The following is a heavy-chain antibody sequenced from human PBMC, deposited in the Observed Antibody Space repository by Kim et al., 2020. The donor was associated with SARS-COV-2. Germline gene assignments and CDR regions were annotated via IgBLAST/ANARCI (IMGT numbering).Heavy chain of an antibody. D-gene: IGHD6-13*01. J-gene: IGHJ1*01. V-gene: IGHV1-46*01. CDR3: VRALISRAAGTQYFQY. CDR2: LNPGGGST. CDR1: GYTFTNYY. Sequence: ASVKVSCKASGYTFTNYYIHWVRQAPGQGLEWMGKLNPGGGSTNYAEKLQDRVTITRETSTSIVNLELSSLRSDDTAVYYCVRALISRAAGTQYFQYWGQ.